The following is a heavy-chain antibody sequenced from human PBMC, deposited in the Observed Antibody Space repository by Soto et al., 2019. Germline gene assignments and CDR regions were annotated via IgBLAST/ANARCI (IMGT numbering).Heavy chain of an antibody. CDR2: IIPIFGTA. CDR3: AKGETASGPAFGY. CDR1: GGTFSSYA. Sequence: ASVKVSCKASGGTFSSYAISWVRQAPGQGLEWMGGIIPIFGTANYAQKFQGRVTITADESTSTAYMELSSLRSEDTAVYYCAKGETASGPAFGYWGQGTLVTVSS. D-gene: IGHD2-15*01. V-gene: IGHV1-69*13. J-gene: IGHJ4*02.